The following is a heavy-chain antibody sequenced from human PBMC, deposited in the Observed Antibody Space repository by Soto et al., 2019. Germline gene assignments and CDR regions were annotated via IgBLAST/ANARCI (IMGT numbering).Heavy chain of an antibody. D-gene: IGHD3-10*01. Sequence: PGGSLRLSCAASGFTFSNAWMSWVRQAPGKGLEWVGRIKSKTDGGTTDYAAPVKGRFTISRDDSKNTLYLQMNSLRAEDTAVYYCARDRDPHNYYGSGSYDYWGQGTLVTVSS. V-gene: IGHV3-15*01. CDR2: IKSKTDGGTT. CDR3: ARDRDPHNYYGSGSYDY. J-gene: IGHJ4*02. CDR1: GFTFSNAW.